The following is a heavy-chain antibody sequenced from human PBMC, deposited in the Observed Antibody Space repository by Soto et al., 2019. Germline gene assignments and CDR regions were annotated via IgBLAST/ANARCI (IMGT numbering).Heavy chain of an antibody. CDR3: ARLYCTNGVCSCMDV. J-gene: IGHJ6*04. CDR1: GGSISSYY. CDR2: IYYSGST. Sequence: SETLSLTCTVSGGSISSYYWSWIRQPPGKGLEWIGYIYYSGSTNYNPSLKSRVTISVDTSKNQFSLKLSSVTAADTAVYYCARLYCTNGVCSCMDVWGKGTTVTVSS. D-gene: IGHD2-8*01. V-gene: IGHV4-59*01.